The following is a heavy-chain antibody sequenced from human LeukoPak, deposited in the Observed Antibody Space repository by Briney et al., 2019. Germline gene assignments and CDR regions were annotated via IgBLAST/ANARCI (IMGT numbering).Heavy chain of an antibody. CDR2: IYYSGST. J-gene: IGHJ5*02. Sequence: SETLSLTCTVSGGSISSGGYYWSWIRQHPGKGLEWIGYIYYSGSTYYNPSLKSRVTISVDTSKNQFSLKLSSVTAADTAVYYCAREKMVRGLSNWFDPWGQGTLVTVSS. CDR1: GGSISSGGYY. D-gene: IGHD3-10*01. CDR3: AREKMVRGLSNWFDP. V-gene: IGHV4-31*03.